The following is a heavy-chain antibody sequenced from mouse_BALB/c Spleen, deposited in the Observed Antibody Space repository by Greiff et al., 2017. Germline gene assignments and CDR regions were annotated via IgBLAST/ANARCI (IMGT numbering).Heavy chain of an antibody. CDR3: ARKTTVVEGYFDY. CDR1: GYTFPDYA. Sequence: QVHVKQSGAELVRPGVSVKISCKGSGYTFPDYAMHWVKQSHAKSLEWIGVISTYYGDASYNQKFKGKATMTVDKSSSTAYMELARLTSEDSAIYYCARKTTVVEGYFDYWGQGTTLTVSS. V-gene: IGHV1S137*01. J-gene: IGHJ2*01. CDR2: ISTYYGDA. D-gene: IGHD1-1*01.